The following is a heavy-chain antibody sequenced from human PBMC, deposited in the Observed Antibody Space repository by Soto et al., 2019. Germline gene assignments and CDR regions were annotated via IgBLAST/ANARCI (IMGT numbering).Heavy chain of an antibody. V-gene: IGHV3-66*01. D-gene: IGHD2-2*01. CDR1: GFTVSSNY. Sequence: EVQLVESGGGLVQPGGSLRLSCAASGFTVSSNYMSWVRQAPGKGLEWVSVIYSGGSTYYADSVKGRFTISRDNSKXTXYXXMNSLRAEDTAVYYCARDIVVVPAADDYYYYGMDVWGQGTTVTVSS. CDR2: IYSGGST. CDR3: ARDIVVVPAADDYYYYGMDV. J-gene: IGHJ6*02.